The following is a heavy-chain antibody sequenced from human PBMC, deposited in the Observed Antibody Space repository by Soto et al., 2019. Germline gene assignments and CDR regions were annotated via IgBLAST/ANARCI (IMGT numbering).Heavy chain of an antibody. V-gene: IGHV3-23*01. D-gene: IGHD6-6*01. CDR2: ISGSGGST. CDR1: GFTFSSYA. CDR3: AKGEYSMPYYYYYGMDV. J-gene: IGHJ6*02. Sequence: GGSLRLSCAASGFTFSSYAMSWVRQAPGKGLEWVSAISGSGGSTYYADSVKGRFTISRDNSKNTLYLQMNSLRAEDTAVYYCAKGEYSMPYYYYYGMDVWGQGTTVTVSS.